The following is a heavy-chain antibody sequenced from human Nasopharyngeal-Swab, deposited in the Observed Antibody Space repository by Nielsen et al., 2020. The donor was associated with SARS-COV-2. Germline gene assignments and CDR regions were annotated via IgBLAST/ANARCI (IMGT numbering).Heavy chain of an antibody. J-gene: IGHJ6*02. CDR2: ISGSGGST. V-gene: IGHV3-23*01. CDR1: GFTFSSYA. Sequence: GGSLRLSCAASGFTFSSYAMSWVRQAPGKGLEWVSAISGSGGSTYYADSVKGRSTISRDNSKNTPYLQMNSLGAEDTAVYYCAKGGSAEWLAFSYYGMDVWGQGTTVTVSS. CDR3: AKGGSAEWLAFSYYGMDV. D-gene: IGHD6-19*01.